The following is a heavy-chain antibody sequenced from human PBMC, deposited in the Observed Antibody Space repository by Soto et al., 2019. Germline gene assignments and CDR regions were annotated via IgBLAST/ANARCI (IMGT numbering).Heavy chain of an antibody. D-gene: IGHD3-10*01. CDR1: GFTFSNYD. CDR3: ARGTAPRTTVLRGPPPMRGFDI. CDR2: ITSHGHIT. V-gene: IGHV3-64*04. J-gene: IGHJ3*02. Sequence: GGSLRLSCSASGFTFSNYDMVWVRQAPGKGLEYISAITSHGHITYYADSVKGRFTISRDNANNTLYLQMSSLRVDDTAVYYCARGTAPRTTVLRGPPPMRGFDIWGQGTMVTVSS.